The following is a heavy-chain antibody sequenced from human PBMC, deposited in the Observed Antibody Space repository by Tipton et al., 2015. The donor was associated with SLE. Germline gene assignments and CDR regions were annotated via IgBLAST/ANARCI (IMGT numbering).Heavy chain of an antibody. V-gene: IGHV4-38-2*01. D-gene: IGHD6-6*01. CDR1: GYSITNGYY. CDR2: INHWGST. CDR3: ARVPHSSTGYFDY. J-gene: IGHJ4*02. Sequence: TLSLTCVVSGYSITNGYYWGLIRQPPGKGLEWITNINHWGSTYYNPSLKSRVTISVDTSSNQFSLRLNSVTAADTAVYYCARVPHSSTGYFDYWGQGKLVTVSP.